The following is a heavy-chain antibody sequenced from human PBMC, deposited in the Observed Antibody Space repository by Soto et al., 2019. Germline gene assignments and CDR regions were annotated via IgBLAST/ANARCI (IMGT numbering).Heavy chain of an antibody. J-gene: IGHJ5*02. CDR3: AKELQYCSSTSCYMGGWFDP. D-gene: IGHD2-2*02. CDR2: ISGSGGST. V-gene: IGHV3-23*01. CDR1: GFTFSSYA. Sequence: EVQLLESGGGLVQPGGSLRLSCAASGFTFSSYAMSWVRQAPGKGLEWVSAISGSGGSTYYADSVKGRFTISRDNSKNTLYLQMNSLRAEDTAVYYCAKELQYCSSTSCYMGGWFDPWGQGTLVTVSS.